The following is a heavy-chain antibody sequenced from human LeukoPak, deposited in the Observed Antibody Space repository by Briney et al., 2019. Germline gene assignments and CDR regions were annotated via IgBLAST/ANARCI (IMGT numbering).Heavy chain of an antibody. CDR1: GGSMTGYY. J-gene: IGHJ5*02. Sequence: PSETLSLTCTVSGGSMTGYYWAWIRQPPGKRLEWIGYVHSTGGTKYSPSFESRVTVSIDMSKNQFSLNLRSVTAADSATYYCTKLSDCGADCHGKPHCFDPWGQGSLVTVSS. CDR3: TKLSDCGADCHGKPHCFDP. V-gene: IGHV4-59*08. D-gene: IGHD2-21*02. CDR2: VHSTGGT.